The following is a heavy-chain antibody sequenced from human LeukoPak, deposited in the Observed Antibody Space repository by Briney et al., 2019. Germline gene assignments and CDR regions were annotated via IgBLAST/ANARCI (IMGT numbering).Heavy chain of an antibody. CDR2: IYTSGST. D-gene: IGHD3-10*01. Sequence: PSETLSLTCTVSGGSISSYYWSWIRQPAGKGLEWIGRIYTSGSTNYNPSLKSRVTISVDTSKNQFSLKLSSVTAADTAVYYCARGRVSGKYYYGSGSYSDFDPWGQGTLVTVSS. CDR3: ARGRVSGKYYYGSGSYSDFDP. CDR1: GGSISSYY. V-gene: IGHV4-4*07. J-gene: IGHJ5*02.